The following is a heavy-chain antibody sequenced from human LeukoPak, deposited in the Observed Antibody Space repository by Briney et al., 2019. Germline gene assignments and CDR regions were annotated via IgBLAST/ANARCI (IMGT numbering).Heavy chain of an antibody. V-gene: IGHV4-4*07. Sequence: SETLSLTCTVSGGSISSYYWSWTRQPAGKGLEWIGRIYTSGSTNYNPSLKSRVTMSVDTSKNQFSLKLSSVTAADTAVYYCAKVAIVVVVAATDWFDPWGQGTLVTVSS. CDR1: GGSISSYY. J-gene: IGHJ5*02. CDR3: AKVAIVVVVAATDWFDP. D-gene: IGHD2-15*01. CDR2: IYTSGST.